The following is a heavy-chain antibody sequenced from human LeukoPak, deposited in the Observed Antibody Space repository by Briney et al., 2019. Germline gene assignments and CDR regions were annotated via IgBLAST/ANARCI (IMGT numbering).Heavy chain of an antibody. D-gene: IGHD2-21*01. J-gene: IGHJ4*02. V-gene: IGHV3-23*01. Sequence: GGSLRLSCAASGFTFDHYAMSWVRQAPGKGLEWVSTISGSGASTYYADSVKGRFTISRDNSKNALYLQMNSLRAEDTAVYYCAKVISGADCFFDYWGQGTLVTVSS. CDR1: GFTFDHYA. CDR3: AKVISGADCFFDY. CDR2: ISGSGAST.